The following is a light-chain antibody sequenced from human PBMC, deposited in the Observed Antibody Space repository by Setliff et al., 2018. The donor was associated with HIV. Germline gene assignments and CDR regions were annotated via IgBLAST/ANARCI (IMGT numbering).Light chain of an antibody. CDR1: SSDVGVYNY. CDR3: SSYTSSSTDIYV. CDR2: EVT. J-gene: IGLJ1*01. Sequence: QSALTQPRSVSGSPGQSVTISCTGTSSDVGVYNYVSWYQHHPGKAPKLMIYEVTNRPSGVSNRFSGSKFGNTASLTISGLQADDEADYYCSSYTSSSTDIYVFGTGTKVTVL. V-gene: IGLV2-14*01.